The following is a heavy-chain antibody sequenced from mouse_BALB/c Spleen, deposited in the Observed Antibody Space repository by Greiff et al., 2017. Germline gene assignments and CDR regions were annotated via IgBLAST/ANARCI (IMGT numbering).Heavy chain of an antibody. V-gene: IGHV1-15*01. CDR3: TRDAYYYAMDY. J-gene: IGHJ4*01. CDR1: GYTFTDYE. Sequence: QVQLQQPGAELVRPGASVTLSCKASGYTFTDYEMHWVKQTPVHGLEWIGAIDPETGGTAYNQKFKGKATLTADKSSSTAYMELRSLTSEDSAVYYCTRDAYYYAMDYWGQGTSVTVSS. CDR2: IDPETGGT.